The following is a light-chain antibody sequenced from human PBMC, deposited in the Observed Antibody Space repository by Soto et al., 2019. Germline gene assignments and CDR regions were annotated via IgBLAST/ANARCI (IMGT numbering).Light chain of an antibody. CDR3: QQYDNLHLT. CDR1: QDISNY. V-gene: IGKV1-33*01. Sequence: DIQMTQSPSSLSASVGDRVTITCQASQDISNYLNWYQQKPGKATKLLIYDASNLETGVPSRFSGSGSGTDFTFTISSLQPEDIPTYYCQQYDNLHLTFGGGTKVEIK. J-gene: IGKJ4*01. CDR2: DAS.